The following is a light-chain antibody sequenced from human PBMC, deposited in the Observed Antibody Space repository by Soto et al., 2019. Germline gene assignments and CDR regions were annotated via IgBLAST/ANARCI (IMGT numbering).Light chain of an antibody. CDR3: AAWDDSLSAYV. Sequence: QSVLTQPPSASGTPEQRVTISCSGSSSNIGSNYVYWYQQLPGTAPKLLIYRNNQRPSGVPDRFSGSKSGTSASLAISGLRSEDEADYYCAAWDDSLSAYVFGTGTKVTVL. CDR2: RNN. V-gene: IGLV1-47*01. J-gene: IGLJ1*01. CDR1: SSNIGSNY.